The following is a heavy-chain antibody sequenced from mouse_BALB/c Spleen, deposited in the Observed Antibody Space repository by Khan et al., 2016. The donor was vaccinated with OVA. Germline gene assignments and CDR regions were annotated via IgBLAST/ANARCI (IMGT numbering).Heavy chain of an antibody. CDR2: INPYNDYT. J-gene: IGHJ3*01. CDR1: GYTFTNHH. V-gene: IGHV1S45*01. D-gene: IGHD3-3*01. CDR3: VNARELGLMGWFTY. Sequence: VQLKQSGAELVRPGASVKISCKAFGYTFTNHHINWVKQRPGQGLDWIGYINPYNDYTNYNQKFKGKATLTVDKSSSTAYLELSSRPYEQWEVYNYVNARELGLMGWFTYWGRETLVTVSA.